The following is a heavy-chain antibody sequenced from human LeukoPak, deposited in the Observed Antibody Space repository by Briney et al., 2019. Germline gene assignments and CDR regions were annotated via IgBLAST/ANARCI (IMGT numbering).Heavy chain of an antibody. CDR3: ARDINGYYYDSHGYYPTDL. V-gene: IGHV1-18*01. Sequence: GASVKVSCKASGYIFTSYGISWVRQAPGQGLERMGWSSVYNGNTNYPQRLQGRVTMTTDTSTTTAYMELRSLRSDDTAVYYCARDINGYYYDSHGYYPTDLWGQGTLVAVSS. CDR2: SSVYNGNT. J-gene: IGHJ5*02. CDR1: GYIFTSYG. D-gene: IGHD3-22*01.